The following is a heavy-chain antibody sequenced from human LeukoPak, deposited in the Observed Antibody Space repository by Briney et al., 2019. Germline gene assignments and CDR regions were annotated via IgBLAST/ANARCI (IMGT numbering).Heavy chain of an antibody. D-gene: IGHD1-26*01. V-gene: IGHV3-23*01. CDR2: ISGSGGST. CDR3: AKASWAGVTTTYFAY. Sequence: SGGSLRLSCAASGFTFSSYALSWVRQAPGKGLEWVSAISGSGGSTYYADSVKGRFTISRDNSKNTLYLQMNSLRAEGTAVYYCAKASWAGVTTTYFAYWAQGTLVTVSS. CDR1: GFTFSSYA. J-gene: IGHJ4*02.